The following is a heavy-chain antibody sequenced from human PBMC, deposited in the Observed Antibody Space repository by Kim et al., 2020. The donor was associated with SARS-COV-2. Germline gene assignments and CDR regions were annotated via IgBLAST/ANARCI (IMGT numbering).Heavy chain of an antibody. V-gene: IGHV4-61*01. CDR1: GGSVSSGSYY. CDR2: IYYSGST. J-gene: IGHJ5*02. Sequence: SETLSPTCTVSGGSVSSGSYYWSWIRQPPGKGLEWIGYIYYSGSTNYNPSLKSRVTISVDTSKNQFSLKLSSVTAADTAVYYCAREVRGVPQDYYGSGSYRWFDPWGQGTLVTVSS. CDR3: AREVRGVPQDYYGSGSYRWFDP. D-gene: IGHD3-10*01.